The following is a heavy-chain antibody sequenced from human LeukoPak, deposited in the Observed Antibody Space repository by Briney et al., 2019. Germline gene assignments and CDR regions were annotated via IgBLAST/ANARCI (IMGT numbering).Heavy chain of an antibody. CDR2: INPNSGGT. Sequence: ASVKVSCKASGYTFTGYYMHWVRQAPGQGLEWMGRINPNSGGTNYAQKFQGRVTMTRDTSISTAYMELSRLRSDDTAVYYCARVVEYCSGGSCYYFDCWGQGTLVTVSS. D-gene: IGHD2-15*01. V-gene: IGHV1-2*06. J-gene: IGHJ4*02. CDR3: ARVVEYCSGGSCYYFDC. CDR1: GYTFTGYY.